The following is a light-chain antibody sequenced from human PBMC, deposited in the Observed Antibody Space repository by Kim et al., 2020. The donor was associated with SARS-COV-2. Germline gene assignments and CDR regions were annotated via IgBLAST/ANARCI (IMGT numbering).Light chain of an antibody. Sequence: SASVGDRVTITCRASENIGSWLAWYQQKPGKDPSLLIYSTSTLHSGVPSRFSGSGSGTDFTLTVSSLQPEDSAVYYCQQLNGFPLTFGGGTKLEI. V-gene: IGKV1-12*01. CDR2: STS. CDR3: QQLNGFPLT. J-gene: IGKJ4*01. CDR1: ENIGSW.